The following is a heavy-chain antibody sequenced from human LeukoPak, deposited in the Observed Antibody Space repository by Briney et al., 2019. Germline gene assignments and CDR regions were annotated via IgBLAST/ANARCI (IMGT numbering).Heavy chain of an antibody. J-gene: IGHJ4*02. Sequence: GGSLRLSCVASGFTFSSYSMNWVRQAPGKELEWVSSISRAGDYSYSEDSVKGRFTISRDNAKDSLYLQLNSLRAEDTAIYYCARDLMAVAGTGFDYWGQGALVTVSS. D-gene: IGHD6-19*01. CDR3: ARDLMAVAGTGFDY. CDR2: ISRAGDYS. CDR1: GFTFSSYS. V-gene: IGHV3-21*01.